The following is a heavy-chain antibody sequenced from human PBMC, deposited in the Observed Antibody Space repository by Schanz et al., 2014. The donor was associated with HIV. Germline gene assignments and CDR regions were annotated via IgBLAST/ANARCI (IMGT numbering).Heavy chain of an antibody. D-gene: IGHD3-22*01. V-gene: IGHV4-30-4*08. CDR2: MHYSGST. Sequence: QVQLQESGPGLVKPSQTLSLTCTVAGGSISSGTYYWNWIRQHPGKGLEWIGYMHYSGSTYYNPSPQSQIKISVDTSKNQFSLKLSSVTAADTAVYYCARTNYYDTSILDSWGQGTLVTVSS. CDR3: ARTNYYDTSILDS. J-gene: IGHJ4*02. CDR1: GGSISSGTYY.